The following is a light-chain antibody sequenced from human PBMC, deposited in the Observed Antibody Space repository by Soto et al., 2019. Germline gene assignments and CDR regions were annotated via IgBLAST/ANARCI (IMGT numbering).Light chain of an antibody. CDR3: QQYNNWPFT. V-gene: IGKV3-15*01. CDR2: GAS. Sequence: EIVMTQSPATLSVSPGERATLSCRASQSVSSNLAWYQQKPGQDPMLLIYGASTRATGIPARFSGSGSGTEFTLTISSLQSGDFAVYYFQQYNNWPFTFGPSTKVYIK. CDR1: QSVSSN. J-gene: IGKJ3*01.